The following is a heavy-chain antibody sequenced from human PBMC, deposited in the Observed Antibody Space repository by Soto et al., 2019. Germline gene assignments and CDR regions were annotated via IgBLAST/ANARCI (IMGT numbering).Heavy chain of an antibody. CDR1: GGSFGAYY. CDR2: INHSGGT. J-gene: IGHJ4*02. CDR3: ARGSYYHDSSGYYHY. Sequence: SETLSLTCAAYGGSFGAYYWTWIRQPPGKGLEWIGEINHSGGTNYNPSLESRVTISVDTSKNQFSLKLSSVTAADTAVYYCARGSYYHDSSGYYHYWGQGTLVTVSS. V-gene: IGHV4-34*01. D-gene: IGHD3-22*01.